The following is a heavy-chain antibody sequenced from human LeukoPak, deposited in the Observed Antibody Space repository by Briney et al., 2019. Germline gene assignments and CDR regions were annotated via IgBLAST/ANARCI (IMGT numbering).Heavy chain of an antibody. Sequence: GGSLTLSCVVAGFSNTDYGMSWVRQGPGKGLEWVAGTDWSGDALQYAYSVRGRFTISRDNAKKSLYLQMNTLSPEDTAVYYCARDLSATWYSLAYWGQGTLVTVSS. D-gene: IGHD2-15*01. V-gene: IGHV3-20*04. CDR1: GFSNTDYG. J-gene: IGHJ4*02. CDR3: ARDLSATWYSLAY. CDR2: TDWSGDAL.